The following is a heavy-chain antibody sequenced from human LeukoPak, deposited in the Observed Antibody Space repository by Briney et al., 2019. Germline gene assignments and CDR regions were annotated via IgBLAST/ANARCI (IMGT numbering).Heavy chain of an antibody. V-gene: IGHV3-21*01. Sequence: NAGGSLRLSCAASGFTFSNYSMNWVRQAPGKGLEWVSSISSSSSYIYYADSVKGRFTISRDNAKNSLYLQMNSLRAEDTAVYYCARDQEGVDGYSYGYSFIGHYYYYYGMDVWGQGTTVTVSS. CDR2: ISSSSSYI. CDR1: GFTFSNYS. CDR3: ARDQEGVDGYSYGYSFIGHYYYYYGMDV. J-gene: IGHJ6*02. D-gene: IGHD5-18*01.